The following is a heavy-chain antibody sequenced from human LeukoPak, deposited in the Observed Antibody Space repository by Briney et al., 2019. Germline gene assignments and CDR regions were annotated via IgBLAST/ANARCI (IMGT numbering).Heavy chain of an antibody. J-gene: IGHJ5*02. D-gene: IGHD6-19*01. CDR1: GFTFSSYW. CDR3: ARVRCCEGSGLNYFDP. V-gene: IGHV3-7*01. CDR2: INPDESVK. Sequence: GGSLRLSCAASGFTFSSYWMSWVRQAPGKGLEWVANINPDESVKNYVDSVKGRFTISRDNAKNSLYVQMDSLTVEDTAVYYCARVRCCEGSGLNYFDPWSQGTLVTVSS.